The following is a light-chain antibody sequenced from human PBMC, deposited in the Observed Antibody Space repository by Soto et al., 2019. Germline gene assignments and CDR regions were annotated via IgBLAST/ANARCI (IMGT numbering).Light chain of an antibody. CDR2: GAS. J-gene: IGKJ1*01. CDR1: QSVSSN. Sequence: EIVLTQSPATLSVSPVERSTLSCRASQSVSSNLAWYQQKPGQAPRLLIYGASTRATGIPARFSGSGSGTEFTLTISSLRPEDFGVYYCQQYRSWPRTFGQGTKVDIK. CDR3: QQYRSWPRT. V-gene: IGKV3-15*01.